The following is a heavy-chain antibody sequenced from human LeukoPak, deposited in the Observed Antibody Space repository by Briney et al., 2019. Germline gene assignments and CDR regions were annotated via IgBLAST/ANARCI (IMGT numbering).Heavy chain of an antibody. CDR3: ARQDRRGYCSSTSCHDAFDI. CDR2: IYYSGST. V-gene: IGHV4-59*08. CDR1: GGSISSYY. D-gene: IGHD2-2*01. Sequence: PSETLSLTCTVSGGSISSYYWSWIRQPPGKGLEWIGYIYYSGSTNYNPSLKSRVTISVDTSKNQFSLKLSSVTAADTAVYYCARQDRRGYCSSTSCHDAFDIWGQGTMVTVSS. J-gene: IGHJ3*02.